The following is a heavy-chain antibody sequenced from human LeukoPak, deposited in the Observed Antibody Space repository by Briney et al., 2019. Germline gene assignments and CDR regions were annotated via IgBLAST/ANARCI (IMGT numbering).Heavy chain of an antibody. CDR1: GFTFSSYA. CDR2: ISGSGGST. CDR3: AKDDRYCSGGSCYSNWFDP. V-gene: IGHV3-23*01. D-gene: IGHD2-15*01. Sequence: GGSLRLSCVASGFTFSSYAMSWVRQAPGKGLEWVSAISGSGGSTYYADSVKGRFTISRDNSKNTLYLQMNSLRAEDTAVYYCAKDDRYCSGGSCYSNWFDPWGQGTLVTVSS. J-gene: IGHJ5*02.